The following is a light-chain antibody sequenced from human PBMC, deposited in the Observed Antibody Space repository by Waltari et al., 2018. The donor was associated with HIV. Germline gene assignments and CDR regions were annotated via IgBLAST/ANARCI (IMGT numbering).Light chain of an antibody. CDR3: QQYGSSPPST. CDR1: QSVSSY. J-gene: IGKJ5*01. Sequence: EIVLTQSPATLSLSPGERATLSCRASQSVSSYLAWYQQKPGQAARLLIYDASNRATNIPARFSGSGSGTDFTLTISSLEPEDFAVYYCQQYGSSPPSTFGQGTRLDFK. CDR2: DAS. V-gene: IGKV3-11*01.